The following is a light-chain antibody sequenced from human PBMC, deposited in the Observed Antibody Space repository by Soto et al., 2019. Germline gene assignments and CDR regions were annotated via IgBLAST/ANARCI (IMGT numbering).Light chain of an antibody. V-gene: IGKV1-27*01. J-gene: IGKJ4*01. Sequence: DIQVTQHPSSLSASVGDRVTITCRASQGIKNYLAWYQQKPGETPKLLIYAASTLESGIPPRFSGSGSGTDFTLTINNLQPEDVETYYCQRYYNAPFTFGGGTKVRSN. CDR2: AAS. CDR3: QRYYNAPFT. CDR1: QGIKNY.